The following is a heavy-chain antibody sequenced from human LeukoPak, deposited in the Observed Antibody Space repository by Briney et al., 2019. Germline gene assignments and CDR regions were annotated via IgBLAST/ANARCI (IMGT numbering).Heavy chain of an antibody. CDR3: ARGSMVRGVTGLYYYYMDV. CDR1: GGSISSYY. J-gene: IGHJ6*03. D-gene: IGHD3-10*01. V-gene: IGHV4-59*01. CDR2: IYYSGST. Sequence: SETLSLTYTVSGGSISSYYWSWIRQPPGKGLEWIGYIYYSGSTNYNPSLKSRVTISVDTSKNQFSLKLSSVTAADTAVYYCARGSMVRGVTGLYYYYMDVWGKGTTVTVSS.